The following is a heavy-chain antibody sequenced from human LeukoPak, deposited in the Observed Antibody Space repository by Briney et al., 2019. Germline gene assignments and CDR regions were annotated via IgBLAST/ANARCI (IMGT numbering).Heavy chain of an antibody. V-gene: IGHV3-23*01. Sequence: PGGSLRLSCATSGFTFSSYAMSWVRQAPGKGLEWVSTISGSGGSTYYADSVKGRFTISRDNSKNTLYLQMSSLRAEDTAVYYCAKVPGAPYYFDYWGQGTLVTVSS. CDR3: AKVPGAPYYFDY. D-gene: IGHD1-26*01. J-gene: IGHJ4*02. CDR1: GFTFSSYA. CDR2: ISGSGGST.